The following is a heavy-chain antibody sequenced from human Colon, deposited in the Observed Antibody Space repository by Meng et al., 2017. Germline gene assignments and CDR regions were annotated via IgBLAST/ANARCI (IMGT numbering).Heavy chain of an antibody. D-gene: IGHD6-19*01. J-gene: IGHJ4*02. CDR1: GGSISSSNY. CDR2: IYLSGSP. Sequence: LPESGSGIVDPSGTLSLTCAVSGGSISSSNYWSWVRQPPGKGLEWIGQIYLSGSPSYNPSLESRVTISVDKSKNQLSLRLTSVTAVDTAIYYCARHGGWHFDYWGQGTLVTVSS. V-gene: IGHV4-4*02. CDR3: ARHGGWHFDY.